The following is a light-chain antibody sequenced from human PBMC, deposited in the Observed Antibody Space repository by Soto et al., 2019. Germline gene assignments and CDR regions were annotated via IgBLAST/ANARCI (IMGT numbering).Light chain of an antibody. CDR3: QQYNDWPLT. Sequence: EIPMAPSPPNVSVSRGDGAILSCRARQSVRPNLPCYQQKPGHTPSIVIDGASSVASGIPARFSGSASGTEFTLTSSSLQAEDFAVYYCQQYNDWPLTFGGGTKVDI. J-gene: IGKJ4*01. CDR2: GAS. CDR1: QSVRPN. V-gene: IGKV3-15*01.